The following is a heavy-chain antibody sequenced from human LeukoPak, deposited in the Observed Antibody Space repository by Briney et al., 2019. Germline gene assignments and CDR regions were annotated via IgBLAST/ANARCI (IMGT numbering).Heavy chain of an antibody. CDR1: GGSISSSSYY. Sequence: SETLSLTCTLSGGSISSSSYYWGWIRQPPGKGLEWIGSIYYSGSTYYNPSLKSRVTISVDTSKNQFSLKLSSVTAADTAVYYCARHMAGIGAPWYYDSSGYSLFDYWGQGTLVTVSS. D-gene: IGHD3-22*01. J-gene: IGHJ4*02. CDR2: IYYSGST. CDR3: ARHMAGIGAPWYYDSSGYSLFDY. V-gene: IGHV4-39*01.